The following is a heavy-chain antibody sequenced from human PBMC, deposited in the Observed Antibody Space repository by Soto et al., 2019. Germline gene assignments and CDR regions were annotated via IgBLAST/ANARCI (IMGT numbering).Heavy chain of an antibody. CDR3: ARDLLKDTAMHVDAFGI. D-gene: IGHD5-18*01. CDR2: INPSGGST. V-gene: IGHV1-46*01. Sequence: ASVKVSCKASGYTFTSYYMHWVRQAPGQELEWMGIINPSGGSTSYAQKLQGRVTMTRDTSTSTVYMELSSLRSVDTAVYYCARDLLKDTAMHVDAFGIWGQGTMVTVSS. CDR1: GYTFTSYY. J-gene: IGHJ3*02.